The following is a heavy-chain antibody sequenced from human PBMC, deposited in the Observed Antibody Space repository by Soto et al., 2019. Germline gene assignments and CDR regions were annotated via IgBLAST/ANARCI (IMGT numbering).Heavy chain of an antibody. D-gene: IGHD5-18*01. CDR2: IYYSGST. CDR3: ARGRWRIQLWLAYYFDY. CDR1: GGSISSGGYY. J-gene: IGHJ4*02. Sequence: QVQLQESGPGLVKPSQTLSLTCTVSGGSISSGGYYWSWIRQHPGKGLEWNGYIYYSGSTYYNPSLKSRVTISVDTSKNQFSLKLSSVTAADTAVYYCARGRWRIQLWLAYYFDYWGQGTLVTVSS. V-gene: IGHV4-31*03.